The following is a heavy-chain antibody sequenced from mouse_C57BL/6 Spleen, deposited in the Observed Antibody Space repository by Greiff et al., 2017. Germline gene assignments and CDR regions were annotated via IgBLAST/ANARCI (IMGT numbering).Heavy chain of an antibody. V-gene: IGHV1-15*01. CDR2: LDPETGGT. CDR1: GYTFTDYD. Sequence: QVQLQQSGAELVRPGASVTLSCKASGYTFTDYDMHWVKQTPVHGLEWIGALDPETGGTAYNQKFKGKAILTADKSSSTAYMELRSLTAEDSAVYYCTIMDYGGQGTSVTVSS. J-gene: IGHJ4*01. CDR3: TIMDY.